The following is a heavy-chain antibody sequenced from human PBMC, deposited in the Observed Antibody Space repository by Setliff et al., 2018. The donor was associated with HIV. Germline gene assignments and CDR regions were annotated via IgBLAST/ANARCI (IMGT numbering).Heavy chain of an antibody. J-gene: IGHJ4*02. D-gene: IGHD1-26*01. CDR2: IHHSGTT. V-gene: IGHV4-38-2*01. Sequence: SETLSLTCAVSGYSISSGYYWAWIRQSPGRGLDWIGSIHHSGTTYYNPSLKSSVTISVDTTTNQLALQVNSATAVDTAVYYCARVPHRVVGTTALLYHFDYWGLGTLVTVSS. CDR3: ARVPHRVVGTTALLYHFDY. CDR1: GYSISSGYY.